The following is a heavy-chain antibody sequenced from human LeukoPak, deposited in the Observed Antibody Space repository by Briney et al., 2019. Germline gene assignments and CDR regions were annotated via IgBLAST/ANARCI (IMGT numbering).Heavy chain of an antibody. CDR2: IYYSGST. V-gene: IGHV4-31*03. Sequence: SETLSLTCTVSGGSISSGGYYWSWIRQHPGKGLEWIGYIYYSGSTYYNPSLKSRVTISVDTSKNQFSLKLSSVTAADTAVYYCARVRYSSSWFPIFDYWGQGTLVTVSS. CDR1: GGSISSGGYY. D-gene: IGHD6-13*01. J-gene: IGHJ4*02. CDR3: ARVRYSSSWFPIFDY.